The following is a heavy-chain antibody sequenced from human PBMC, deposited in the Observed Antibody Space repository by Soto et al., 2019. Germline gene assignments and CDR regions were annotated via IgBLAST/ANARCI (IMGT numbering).Heavy chain of an antibody. Sequence: SETLSLTCAVSGGSISSSNWWSWVRQPPGKGLEWIGEIYHSGSTNYNPSLKSRVTISVDKSKNQFSLKLSSVTAADTAVYYCARAGHYDFWSGFSYYYGMDVWGQGTTVTVSS. V-gene: IGHV4-4*02. J-gene: IGHJ6*02. CDR3: ARAGHYDFWSGFSYYYGMDV. CDR1: GGSISSSNW. D-gene: IGHD3-3*01. CDR2: IYHSGST.